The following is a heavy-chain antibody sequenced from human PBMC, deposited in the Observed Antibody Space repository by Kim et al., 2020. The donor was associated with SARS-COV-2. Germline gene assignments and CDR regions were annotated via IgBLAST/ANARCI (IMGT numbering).Heavy chain of an antibody. D-gene: IGHD2-15*01. J-gene: IGHJ4*02. CDR3: AGGVVAANPGVYYFDY. Sequence: KFQGRVTMTRDTSTSTVYMELSSLRSEDTAVYYCAGGVVAANPGVYYFDYWGQGTLVTVSS. V-gene: IGHV1-46*01.